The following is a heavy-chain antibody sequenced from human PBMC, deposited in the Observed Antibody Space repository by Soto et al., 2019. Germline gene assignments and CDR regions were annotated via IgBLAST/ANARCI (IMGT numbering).Heavy chain of an antibody. J-gene: IGHJ6*02. D-gene: IGHD2-2*01. Sequence: GASVKVSCKASGGTFSSYTISRVRQAPGQGLEWMGRIIPILGIANYAQKFQGRVTITADKSTSTAYMELSSLRSEDTAVYYCARDLRGCSSTSCNYGMDVWGQGTTVTVSS. CDR1: GGTFSSYT. CDR3: ARDLRGCSSTSCNYGMDV. V-gene: IGHV1-69*04. CDR2: IIPILGIA.